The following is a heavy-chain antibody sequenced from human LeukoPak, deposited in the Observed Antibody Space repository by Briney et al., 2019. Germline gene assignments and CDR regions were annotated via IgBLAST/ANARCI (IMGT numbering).Heavy chain of an antibody. CDR1: GFTFSSYA. CDR3: ARELLRGDENYYYGMDV. Sequence: GGSLRLSCAASGFTFSSYAMHWVRQAPGKGLEWVAVISYDGSNKYYADSVKGRFTISRDNSKNTLYLQMNSLRAEDTAVYYCARELLRGDENYYYGMDVWGQGTTVTVSS. J-gene: IGHJ6*02. CDR2: ISYDGSNK. V-gene: IGHV3-30-3*01. D-gene: IGHD2-15*01.